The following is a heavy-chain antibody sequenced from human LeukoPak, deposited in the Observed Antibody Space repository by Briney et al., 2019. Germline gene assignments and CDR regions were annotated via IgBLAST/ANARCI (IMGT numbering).Heavy chain of an antibody. CDR2: INSDGSST. CDR3: ASVLDLDV. D-gene: IGHD2-8*02. V-gene: IGHV3-74*01. J-gene: IGHJ6*04. Sequence: PGGSLRLSCAASGFTFSSYWMHWVRQAPGKALVWVSRINSDGSSTSYADSVKGRFTISRDNAKNTLHLQMNSLRAGDTAVYYCASVLDLDVWGKGTTVTVSS. CDR1: GFTFSSYW.